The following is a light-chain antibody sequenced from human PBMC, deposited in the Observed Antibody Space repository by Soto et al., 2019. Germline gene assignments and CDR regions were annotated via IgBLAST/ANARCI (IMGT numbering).Light chain of an antibody. V-gene: IGLV2-14*01. CDR2: DVS. Sequence: QSALTQPASVSGSPGQSITISCTGTSSDVGGYNYDSWYQQHPGKAPKLMIYDVSNRPSGVSNRFSGSKSGNTASLTISGLQAEDEADYYCGSYTSSSTLYVFGTGTKLTVL. CDR3: GSYTSSSTLYV. CDR1: SSDVGGYNY. J-gene: IGLJ1*01.